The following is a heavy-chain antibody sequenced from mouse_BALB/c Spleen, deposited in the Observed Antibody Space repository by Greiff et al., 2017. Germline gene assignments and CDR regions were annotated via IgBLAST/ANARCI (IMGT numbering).Heavy chain of an antibody. J-gene: IGHJ3*01. Sequence: EVMLVESGGGLVQPGGSRKLSCAASGFTFSSFGMHWVRQAPEEGLEWVAYIRSGSSTIYYADTVKGRFTISRDNPKNTLFLQMTSLRSEDTAMYYCAKTTRAPAWFAYWGQGTLVTVSA. D-gene: IGHD3-3*01. CDR3: AKTTRAPAWFAY. V-gene: IGHV5-17*02. CDR2: IRSGSSTI. CDR1: GFTFSSFG.